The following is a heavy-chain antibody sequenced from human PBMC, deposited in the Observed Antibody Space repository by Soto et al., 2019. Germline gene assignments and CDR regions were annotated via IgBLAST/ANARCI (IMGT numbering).Heavy chain of an antibody. V-gene: IGHV4-4*02. Sequence: QVQLQESGPGLVKPSGTLSLTCAVSSGSISSSNWWSWVRQPPGKGLEWIGEIYHSGSTNYNPSLKSRVTISVDKSKNQFYLKLSFVTAADTAVYYCARDVLVLSGTYYYYYMDVCVKGTTVTVSS. CDR3: ARDVLVLSGTYYYYYMDV. D-gene: IGHD2-15*01. CDR1: SGSISSSNW. CDR2: IYHSGST. J-gene: IGHJ6*03.